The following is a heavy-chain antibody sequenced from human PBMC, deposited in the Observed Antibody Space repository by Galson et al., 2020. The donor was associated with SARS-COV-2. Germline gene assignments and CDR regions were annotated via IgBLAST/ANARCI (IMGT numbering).Heavy chain of an antibody. CDR3: ARGFDP. V-gene: IGHV4-59*08. Sequence: EISETLSLTCTVSGGSISSYYCSWIRQPPGKGLEWIGYLYYSGSTNYNPSLKSRVNISVDTSKNQFSLELSSVTAADRAVYYCARGFDPWGQGTLVTVSS. J-gene: IGHJ5*02. CDR1: GGSISSYY. CDR2: LYYSGST.